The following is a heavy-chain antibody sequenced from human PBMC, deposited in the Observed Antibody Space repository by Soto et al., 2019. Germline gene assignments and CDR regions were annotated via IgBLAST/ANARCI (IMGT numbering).Heavy chain of an antibody. J-gene: IGHJ6*02. V-gene: IGHV3-21*04. Sequence: GGSLRLSCAASGFNFSSYTMNWVRQAPGKGLEWVSSISSSNRYIYYADSLKGRFTISRDDAKNSLFLQMNSLRVEDTAVYYCAKGGHSSSFYYYGMGVWGQGTTVTVSS. CDR3: AKGGHSSSFYYYGMGV. D-gene: IGHD6-6*01. CDR1: GFNFSSYT. CDR2: ISSSNRYI.